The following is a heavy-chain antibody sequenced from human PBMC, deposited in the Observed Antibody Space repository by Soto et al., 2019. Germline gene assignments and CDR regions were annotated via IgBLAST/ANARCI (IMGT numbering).Heavy chain of an antibody. Sequence: QVQLVESGGGVVQPGRSLRLSCVVSGFSFSNFGMHWVRQTPGKGLEWVAVIWYDGSNAYYADSVQGRFTISRDNSKNTLYMQMNSLRAEDTAVYYCARGFGHNYGAPDYWGQGTLFTVSS. CDR3: ARGFGHNYGAPDY. CDR1: GFSFSNFG. V-gene: IGHV3-33*01. J-gene: IGHJ4*02. D-gene: IGHD5-18*01. CDR2: IWYDGSNA.